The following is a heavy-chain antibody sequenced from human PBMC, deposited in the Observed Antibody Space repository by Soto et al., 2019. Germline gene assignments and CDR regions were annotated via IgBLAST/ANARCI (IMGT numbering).Heavy chain of an antibody. D-gene: IGHD3-9*01. CDR1: GDSINSDKYY. J-gene: IGHJ4*02. Sequence: ASETLSLTCSVSGDSINSDKYYLGWIRQPPGKGLEWIGSIYFRGNTYYNPSLQTRVTISLDKSKSQFSLKLNSVTAADSAVYFCARLEGLATISYYFDFWGQGALVTVSS. CDR3: ARLEGLATISYYFDF. CDR2: IYFRGNT. V-gene: IGHV4-39*01.